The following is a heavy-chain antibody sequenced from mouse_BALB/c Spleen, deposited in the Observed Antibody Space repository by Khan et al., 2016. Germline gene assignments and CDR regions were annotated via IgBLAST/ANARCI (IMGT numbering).Heavy chain of an antibody. D-gene: IGHD2-4*01. J-gene: IGHJ2*01. V-gene: IGHV3-2*02. CDR3: ARWDYDAPNY. CDR2: ISYSGST. CDR1: GYSITSDYA. Sequence: EVQLQESGPGLVKPSQSLSLTCTVTGYSITSDYAWNWIRQFPGNKLEWMGFISYSGSTSYNPSLKSRLSITRDTSKNQFFLQLNSVTTEDTATYYCARWDYDAPNYWGKGTTLTVSS.